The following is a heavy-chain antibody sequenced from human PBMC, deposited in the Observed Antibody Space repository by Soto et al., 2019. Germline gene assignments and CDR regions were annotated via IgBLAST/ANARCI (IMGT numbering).Heavy chain of an antibody. CDR3: ARHEASLNSGDYYYYYYMDV. V-gene: IGHV5-51*01. Sequence: GESLKISCKGSGYSFTSYWIGWVRQMPGKGLEWMGIIYPGDSDTRYSPSFQGQVTISADKSISTAYLQWSSLKASDTAMYYCARHEASLNSGDYYYYYYMDVWGKGTTVTVSS. CDR1: GYSFTSYW. D-gene: IGHD4-17*01. CDR2: IYPGDSDT. J-gene: IGHJ6*03.